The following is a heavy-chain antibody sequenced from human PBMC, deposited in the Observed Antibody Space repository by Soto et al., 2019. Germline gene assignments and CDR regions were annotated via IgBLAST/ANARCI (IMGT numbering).Heavy chain of an antibody. D-gene: IGHD2-2*01. CDR2: IGESGTPT. CDR3: ARYIPGVRYYGMDV. Sequence: GGSLRLSCAASGFTFSSYAMKWVRQAPGKGLEWVSLIGESGTPTYYADSVKGRFTISRDNSGNTLFLEMHSLRAEDTAVYYCARYIPGVRYYGMDVWGQGTTVTVSS. CDR1: GFTFSSYA. V-gene: IGHV3-23*01. J-gene: IGHJ6*02.